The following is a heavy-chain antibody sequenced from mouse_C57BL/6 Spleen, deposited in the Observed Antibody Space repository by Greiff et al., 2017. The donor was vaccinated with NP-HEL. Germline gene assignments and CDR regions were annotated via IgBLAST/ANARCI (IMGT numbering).Heavy chain of an antibody. J-gene: IGHJ3*01. Sequence: EVKLEESGPELVKPGASVKISCKASGYSFTGYYMNWVKQSPEKSLEWIGEINPSTGGTTYNQKFKAKATLTVDKSSSTAYMQLKSLTSEDSAVYYCAGGDDYDRVAYWGQGTLVTVSA. CDR1: GYSFTGYY. CDR2: INPSTGGT. D-gene: IGHD2-4*01. CDR3: AGGDDYDRVAY. V-gene: IGHV1-42*01.